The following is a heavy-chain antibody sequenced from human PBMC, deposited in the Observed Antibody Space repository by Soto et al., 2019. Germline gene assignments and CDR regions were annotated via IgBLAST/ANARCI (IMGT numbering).Heavy chain of an antibody. Sequence: GGSLRLSCAASGFTFSSYAMSWVRQAPGRGLEWVSAISGSGGSTYYADSVKGRFTISRDNSKNTLYLQMNSLRAEDTAVYYCAKDLVDYYDSSGYYWVDAFDIWGQGTMVTVSS. CDR2: ISGSGGST. D-gene: IGHD3-22*01. J-gene: IGHJ3*02. CDR1: GFTFSSYA. V-gene: IGHV3-23*01. CDR3: AKDLVDYYDSSGYYWVDAFDI.